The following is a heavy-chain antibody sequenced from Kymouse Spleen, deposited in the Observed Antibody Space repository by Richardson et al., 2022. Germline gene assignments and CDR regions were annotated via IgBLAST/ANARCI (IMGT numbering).Heavy chain of an antibody. CDR1: GFTFSSYW. CDR3: ARDGDSYGPYYYYYGMDV. CDR2: IKQDGSEK. J-gene: IGHJ6*02. V-gene: IGHV3-7*01. Sequence: EVQLVESGGGLVQPGGSLRLSCAASGFTFSSYWMSWVRQAPGKGLEWVANIKQDGSEKYYVDSVKGRFTISRDNAKNSLYLQMNSLRAEDTAVYYCARDGDSYGPYYYYYGMDVWGQGTTVTVSS. D-gene: IGHD5-18,IGHD5-18*01.